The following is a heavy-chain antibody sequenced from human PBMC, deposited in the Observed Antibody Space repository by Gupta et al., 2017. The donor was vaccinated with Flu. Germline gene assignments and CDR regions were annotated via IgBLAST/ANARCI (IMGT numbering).Heavy chain of an antibody. CDR2: IKGDADVGIT. Sequence: QLVESGVGLVKPGGSLRLSCEASGFTFNSAWMSWVRQVPGKGLEWVARIKGDADVGITDYAAPVKGRFIISRDDSKSTLYLQMDSLRIEDTAVYYCTPDISGIAALSWGQGTQVTVSS. CDR3: TPDISGIAALS. V-gene: IGHV3-15*05. CDR1: GFTFNSAW. J-gene: IGHJ5*02. D-gene: IGHD6-13*01.